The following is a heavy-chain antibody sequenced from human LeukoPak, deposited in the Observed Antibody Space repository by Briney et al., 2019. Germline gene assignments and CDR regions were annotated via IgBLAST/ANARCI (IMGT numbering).Heavy chain of an antibody. CDR2: IIPIFGTA. CDR1: GGTFSSYA. D-gene: IGHD3-10*01. V-gene: IGHV1-69*13. J-gene: IGHJ4*02. Sequence: VASVKVSCKASGGTFSSYAISWVRQAPEQGLEWMGGIIPIFGTANYAQKFQGRVTITADESTSTAYMELSSLRSEDTAVYYCAILASFGELLYYFDYWGQGTLVTVSS. CDR3: AILASFGELLYYFDY.